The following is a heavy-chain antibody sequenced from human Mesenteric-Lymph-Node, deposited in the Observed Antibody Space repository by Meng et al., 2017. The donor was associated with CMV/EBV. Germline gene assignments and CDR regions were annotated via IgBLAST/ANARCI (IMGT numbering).Heavy chain of an antibody. CDR1: GFTFSSYS. V-gene: IGHV3-21*01. CDR2: ISSSSSYI. Sequence: GGSLRLSCAASGFTFSSYSMNWVRQAPGKGLEWVSSISSSSSYIYYADSVKGRFTISRDNAKNSLYLQMNSLRAEDTAVYYCARVTIFGVVNGMDVWGQGTTVTVSS. CDR3: ARVTIFGVVNGMDV. D-gene: IGHD3-3*01. J-gene: IGHJ6*02.